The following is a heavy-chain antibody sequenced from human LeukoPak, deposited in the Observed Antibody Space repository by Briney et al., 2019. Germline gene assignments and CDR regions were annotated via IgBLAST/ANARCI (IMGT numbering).Heavy chain of an antibody. CDR1: GFTLSGYT. CDR2: ITSSSSYI. D-gene: IGHD3-22*01. CDR3: ARHVVAVGFDY. J-gene: IGHJ4*02. Sequence: GGSLRLSCAASGFTLSGYTMNWVRQAPGKGVEWVSSITSSSSYIYYADSVKGRFTISRDNAKNSLYLQMNSLRAEDTAVYYCARHVVAVGFDYWGQGTLVTVSS. V-gene: IGHV3-21*01.